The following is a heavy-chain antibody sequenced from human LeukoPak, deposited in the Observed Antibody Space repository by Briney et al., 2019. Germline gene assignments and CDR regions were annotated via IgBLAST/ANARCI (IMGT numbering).Heavy chain of an antibody. CDR3: ARQYSTGWYIYFDH. Sequence: SETLSLTCTVSGGSISSGSYYWSWLRQPAGKGLEWVGRIYTSGSTNYNPALKSRVTISVDTSKNQFSLRLGSVTAADTAVYFCARQYSTGWYIYFDHWGQGALVTVSS. CDR2: IYTSGST. V-gene: IGHV4-61*02. J-gene: IGHJ4*02. D-gene: IGHD6-19*01. CDR1: GGSISSGSYY.